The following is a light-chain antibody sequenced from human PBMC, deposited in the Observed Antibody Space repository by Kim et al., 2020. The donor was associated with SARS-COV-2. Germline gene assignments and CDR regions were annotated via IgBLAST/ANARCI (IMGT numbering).Light chain of an antibody. J-gene: IGKJ1*01. CDR1: QYISTH. CDR3: QQTYGALTWT. Sequence: DIQMTQSPSSLSASVGDRVTITCRASQYISTHLNWYQQEPGKAPKFLISAASSLQSGVPSRFSGSGSGTDFTLTISSLQPEDSATYYCQQTYGALTWTFGQGTKLEI. V-gene: IGKV1-39*01. CDR2: AAS.